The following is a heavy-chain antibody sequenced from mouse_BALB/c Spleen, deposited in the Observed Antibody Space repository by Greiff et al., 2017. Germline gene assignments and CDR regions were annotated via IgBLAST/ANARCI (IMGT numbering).Heavy chain of an antibody. CDR2: INPSTGYT. CDR1: GYTFTSYW. Sequence: VQLQESGAELAKPGASVKMSCKASGYTFTSYWMHWVKQRPGQGLEWIGYINPSTGYTEYNQKFKDKATLTADKSSSTAYMQLSSLTSEDSAVYYCARSYYGNHGGAMDYWGQGTSVTVSS. V-gene: IGHV1-7*01. CDR3: ARSYYGNHGGAMDY. J-gene: IGHJ4*01. D-gene: IGHD2-10*01.